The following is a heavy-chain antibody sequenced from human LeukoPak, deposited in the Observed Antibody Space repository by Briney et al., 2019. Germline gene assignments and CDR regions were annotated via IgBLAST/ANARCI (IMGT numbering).Heavy chain of an antibody. J-gene: IGHJ5*02. CDR3: ARVHSYYDFWSGYFTSNWFDP. V-gene: IGHV1-8*01. D-gene: IGHD3-3*01. Sequence: ASVKVSCKASGYTFTSYDINWVRQATGQGLEWMGWMNPNSGNTGYAQKFQGRVTMTRNTSISTAYMELSSPRSEDTAVYYCARVHSYYDFWSGYFTSNWFDPWGQGTLVTVSS. CDR2: MNPNSGNT. CDR1: GYTFTSYD.